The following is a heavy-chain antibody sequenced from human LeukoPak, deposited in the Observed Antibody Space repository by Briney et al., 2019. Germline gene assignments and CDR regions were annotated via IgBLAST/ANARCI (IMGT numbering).Heavy chain of an antibody. CDR1: GYTFTSYG. CDR2: ISAYNGNS. D-gene: IGHD3-10*01. V-gene: IGHV1-18*01. J-gene: IGHJ4*02. Sequence: ASVQVSCKASGYTFTSYGISWVRQAPGQGLEWMGWISAYNGNSYYAQKLQGRVTMTTDTSTSTAYTELRSLRSDDTAVYYCARTKGSGSYRSDYWGQGTLVTVSS. CDR3: ARTKGSGSYRSDY.